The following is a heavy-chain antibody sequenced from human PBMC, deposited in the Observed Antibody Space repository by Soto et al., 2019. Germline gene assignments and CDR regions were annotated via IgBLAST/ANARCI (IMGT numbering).Heavy chain of an antibody. CDR2: ISYDGSNK. D-gene: IGHD6-19*01. CDR3: ARDVSSGFKHPAPPADY. Sequence: GGSLRLSCAASGFTFSSYAMHWVRQAPGKGLEWVAVISYDGSNKYYADSVKGRFTISRDNSKNTLYLQMNSLRAEDTAVYYCARDVSSGFKHPAPPADYWGQGTLVTVSS. CDR1: GFTFSSYA. J-gene: IGHJ4*02. V-gene: IGHV3-30-3*01.